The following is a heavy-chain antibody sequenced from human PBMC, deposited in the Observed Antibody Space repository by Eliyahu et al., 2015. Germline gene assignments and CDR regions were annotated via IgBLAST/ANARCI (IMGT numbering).Heavy chain of an antibody. CDR3: ARSDHSFDH. D-gene: IGHD1-26*01. V-gene: IGHV3-33*01. CDR1: XFTFSTYD. Sequence: QVHLVESGGGVVQAGRSLXLSCAXSXFTFSTYDMHXVRQGPGKGLEWVGIIWYDGINKNYADSVKGRFSISRDNSKNTLYLQMNSLRAEDTAVYYCARSDHSFDHWGQGTLVTVSS. J-gene: IGHJ4*02. CDR2: IWYDGINK.